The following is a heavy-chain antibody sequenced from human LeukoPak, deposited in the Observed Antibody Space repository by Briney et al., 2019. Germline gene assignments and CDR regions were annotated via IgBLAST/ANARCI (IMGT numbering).Heavy chain of an antibody. D-gene: IGHD6-13*01. CDR3: ARAPEWVRSSWPYYFDY. Sequence: GGPLRLSCAASGFTFSSYEMNWVRQAPGKGLEWVSYISSSGSTIYYADSVKGRFTISRDNAKNSLYLQMNSLRAEDTAVYYCARAPEWVRSSWPYYFDYWGQGTLVTVSS. CDR1: GFTFSSYE. J-gene: IGHJ4*02. V-gene: IGHV3-48*03. CDR2: ISSSGSTI.